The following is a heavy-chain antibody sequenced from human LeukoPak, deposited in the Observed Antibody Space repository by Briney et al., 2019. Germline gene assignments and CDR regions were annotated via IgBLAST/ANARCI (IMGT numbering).Heavy chain of an antibody. J-gene: IGHJ6*02. D-gene: IGHD3-3*01. V-gene: IGHV3-15*01. CDR2: IKSKTDGGTT. CDR3: TTRYYDFWSGYYHYGMDV. CDR1: GFSFSNYA. Sequence: GGSLRLSCAASGFSFSNYAMSWVRQAPGKGLEWVGRIKSKTDGGTTDYAAPVKGRFTISRDDSKNTLYLQMNSLKTEDTAVYYCTTRYYDFWSGYYHYGMDVWGQGTTVTVSS.